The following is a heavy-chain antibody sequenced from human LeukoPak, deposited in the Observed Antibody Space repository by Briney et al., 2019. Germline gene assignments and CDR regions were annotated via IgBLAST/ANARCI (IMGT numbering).Heavy chain of an antibody. CDR3: AKDGVPIKRYFDWSSSLYYYYYMDV. D-gene: IGHD3-9*01. CDR1: GFTFSSYG. CDR2: ISGSGGST. V-gene: IGHV3-23*01. J-gene: IGHJ6*03. Sequence: QTGGSLRLSCAASGFTFSSYGMSWVRQAPGKGLEWVSAISGSGGSTYYADSVKGRFTISRDNSKNTLYLQMNSLRAEDTAVYYCAKDGVPIKRYFDWSSSLYYYYYMDVWGKGTTVTISS.